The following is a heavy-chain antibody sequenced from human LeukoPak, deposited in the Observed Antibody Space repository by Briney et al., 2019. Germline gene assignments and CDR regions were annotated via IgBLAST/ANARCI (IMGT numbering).Heavy chain of an antibody. CDR3: ARDIASRWDEDIVVVLSDY. J-gene: IGHJ4*02. CDR1: GYTFTGYY. V-gene: IGHV1-2*02. CDR2: INPNSGGT. D-gene: IGHD2-2*01. Sequence: AASVKVSCKASGYTFTGYYMHWVRQAPGQGLEWMGWINPNSGGTNYAQKFQGRVTMTRDTSIGTAYMELSRLRSDDTAVYYCARDIASRWDEDIVVVLSDYWGQGTLVTVSS.